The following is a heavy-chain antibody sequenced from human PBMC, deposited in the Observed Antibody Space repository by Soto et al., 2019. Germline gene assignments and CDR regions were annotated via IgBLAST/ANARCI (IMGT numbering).Heavy chain of an antibody. J-gene: IGHJ6*02. CDR1: GGSISSGGYY. CDR2: IYYSGST. Sequence: PSETLSLTCTVSGGSISSGGYYWSWIRQHPGKGLEWIGYIYYSGSTYYNPSLKSRVTISVDTSKNQFSLKLSSVTAADTAVYYCASPSTISHPYYYGMDVWGQGTTVTVSS. D-gene: IGHD3-3*01. V-gene: IGHV4-31*03. CDR3: ASPSTISHPYYYGMDV.